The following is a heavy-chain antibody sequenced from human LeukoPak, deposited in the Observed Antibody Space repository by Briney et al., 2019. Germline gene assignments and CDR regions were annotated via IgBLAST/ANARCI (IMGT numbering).Heavy chain of an antibody. D-gene: IGHD6-13*01. V-gene: IGHV3-30*18. CDR3: AKDLSRFYYYGVDV. CDR1: GLTLSRYG. Sequence: GGSLRLSCAASGLTLSRYGMHWVRQAPGKGLEWVAVISYDGSNKYYADSVKGRFTISRDNSKNTLYLQMNSLRIEDTTMYYCAKDLSRFYYYGVDVWGQGTTVTVSS. J-gene: IGHJ6*02. CDR2: ISYDGSNK.